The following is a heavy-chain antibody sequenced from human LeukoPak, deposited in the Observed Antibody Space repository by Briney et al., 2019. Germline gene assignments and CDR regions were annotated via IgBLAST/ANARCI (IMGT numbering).Heavy chain of an antibody. D-gene: IGHD4-17*01. CDR3: ARDPSNYGDSSFDY. V-gene: IGHV4-30-4*01. CDR1: GGSISSGDYY. J-gene: IGHJ4*02. CDR2: IYYSGSI. Sequence: SETLSLTCTVSGGSISSGDYYWRWIRQPPGKGLEWIGYIYYSGSIYYNPSLKSRVNISVDTSKNQFSLKLSSVTAADTAVYYCARDPSNYGDSSFDYWGQGTLVTVSS.